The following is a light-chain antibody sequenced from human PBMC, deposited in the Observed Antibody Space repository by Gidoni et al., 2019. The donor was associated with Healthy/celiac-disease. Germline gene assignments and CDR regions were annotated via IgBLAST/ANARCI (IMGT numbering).Light chain of an antibody. Sequence: GRRATINCKSSQSVLYSSNNKNYLAWYQQKPGQPPKLLIYWASTRESGVPDRFSGSGSGTDFTLTISSLQAEDVAVYYCQQYYSTPITFGQGTRLEIK. V-gene: IGKV4-1*01. CDR3: QQYYSTPIT. CDR1: QSVLYSSNNKNY. J-gene: IGKJ5*01. CDR2: WAS.